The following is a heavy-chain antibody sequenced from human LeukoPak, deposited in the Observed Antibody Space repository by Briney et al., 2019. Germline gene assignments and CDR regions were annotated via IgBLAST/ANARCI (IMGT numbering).Heavy chain of an antibody. V-gene: IGHV3-23*01. CDR2: ISGSGGST. CDR1: GFTFSSYA. Sequence: GGSLRLSCAASGFTFSSYAMSWVRQAPGKGLEWVSAISGSGGSTYYADSVKGRFTISRDNSTNTPYLQMYSRRAEDTAVYYCAKDPPPAVAGHRDIDYWGQGTLVTVSS. J-gene: IGHJ4*02. D-gene: IGHD6-19*01. CDR3: AKDPPPAVAGHRDIDY.